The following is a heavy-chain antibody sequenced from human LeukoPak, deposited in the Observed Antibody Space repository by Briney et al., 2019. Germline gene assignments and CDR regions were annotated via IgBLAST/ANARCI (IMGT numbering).Heavy chain of an antibody. D-gene: IGHD3-10*01. CDR3: ASPGALNWFDP. J-gene: IGHJ5*02. Sequence: SETLSLTCAAYGGSFSGYYWSWIRQPPGKGLEWIGEINHSGSTNYNPSLKSRVTISVDTSKNQFSLKLSSVTAADTAVYYCASPGALNWFDPWGQGTLVTVSS. V-gene: IGHV4-34*01. CDR2: INHSGST. CDR1: GGSFSGYY.